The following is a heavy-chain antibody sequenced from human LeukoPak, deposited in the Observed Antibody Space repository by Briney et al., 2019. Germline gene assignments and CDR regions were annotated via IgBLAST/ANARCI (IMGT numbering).Heavy chain of an antibody. Sequence: PSGTLSLTCAVSGGSISSSNWWSWVRQPPGKGLEWIGEIYHSGSTNYNPSLKSRVTISVDKSKNQFSLKLSSVTAADTAVYYCARGGVSSSWGEPSDYYFDYWGQGTLVTVSS. D-gene: IGHD6-13*01. V-gene: IGHV4-4*02. CDR1: GGSISSSNW. CDR2: IYHSGST. CDR3: ARGGVSSSWGEPSDYYFDY. J-gene: IGHJ4*02.